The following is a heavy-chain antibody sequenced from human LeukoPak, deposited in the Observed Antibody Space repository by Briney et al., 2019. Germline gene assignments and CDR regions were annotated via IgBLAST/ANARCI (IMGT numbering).Heavy chain of an antibody. J-gene: IGHJ4*02. CDR1: GFAFSTYW. V-gene: IGHV3-7*01. D-gene: IGHD3-3*01. CDR3: TIDFVF. Sequence: GGSLSLSCAASGFAFSTYWMDWVRQAPGKALEWVSNINQDGSVKHYVDSVRGRFTISRDNARNSVYQQLRALRVEDTAVYSCTIDFVFCGQGSLVTASS. CDR2: INQDGSVK.